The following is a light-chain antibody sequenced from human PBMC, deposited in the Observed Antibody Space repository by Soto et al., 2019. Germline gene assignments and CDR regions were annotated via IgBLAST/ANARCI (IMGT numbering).Light chain of an antibody. CDR2: IHSDGSH. CDR1: SGHSSYG. CDR3: QTWGTGAWV. V-gene: IGLV4-69*01. Sequence: QLVLTQSPSASASLGASVKLTCTLSSGHSSYGIAWHQQQPEKGPRYLMKIHSDGSHAKGDGIPDCFSGSSSGAERYLTISSLQSEDEGDYYCQTWGTGAWVFGGGTKLTVL. J-gene: IGLJ3*02.